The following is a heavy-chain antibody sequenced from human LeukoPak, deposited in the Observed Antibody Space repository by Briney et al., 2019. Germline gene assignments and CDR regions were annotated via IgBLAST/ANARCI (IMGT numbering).Heavy chain of an antibody. CDR2: IKPKSGGA. J-gene: IGHJ4*02. Sequence: ASVTVSCMASGYTFTGYYMHWVRQAPGQGLECMGWIKPKSGGANYAQKFQGSVAMTRDTSITTASLKPSRLRSDDSAVYYCASGADLKSVDYFDSSGCSYYFDYWGQGTLVTVS. V-gene: IGHV1-2*02. CDR1: GYTFTGYY. D-gene: IGHD3-22*01. CDR3: ASGADLKSVDYFDSSGCSYYFDY.